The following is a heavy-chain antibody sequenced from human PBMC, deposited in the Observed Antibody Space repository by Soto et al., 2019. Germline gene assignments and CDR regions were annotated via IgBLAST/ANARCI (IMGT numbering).Heavy chain of an antibody. CDR2: IYATGTT. V-gene: IGHV4-4*07. J-gene: IGHJ5*02. Sequence: SETLSLTCTVSGASISGYYWSWIRKSAGKGLEWIGRIYATGTTDYNPCSKSRVMMSVDTSKKKFPLQLRSVTAADTAVYYCVRDGTKTLRAWFDPWGQGISVTVSS. D-gene: IGHD1-1*01. CDR3: VRDGTKTLRAWFDP. CDR1: GASISGYY.